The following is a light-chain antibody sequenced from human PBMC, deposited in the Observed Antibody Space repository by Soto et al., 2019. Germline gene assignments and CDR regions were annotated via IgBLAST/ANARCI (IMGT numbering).Light chain of an antibody. V-gene: IGKV3-20*01. J-gene: IGKJ5*01. CDR2: GTS. CDR1: QSVRRSY. CDR3: QQYGSSIT. Sequence: EIVLTQSPGTLSLSPGERATLSCRASQSVRRSYLAWYQQHPGQAPMLLIYGTSSRATGIPDRFSGSCSGTNFSLTISRLETELFGEFYSQQYGSSITFGQGTRLEIK.